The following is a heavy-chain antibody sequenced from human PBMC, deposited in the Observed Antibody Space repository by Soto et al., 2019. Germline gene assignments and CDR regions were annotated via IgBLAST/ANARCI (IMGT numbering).Heavy chain of an antibody. Sequence: EVQLVQSGAEVKKPGESLKISCKGSGYRFTSYCIGWVRQMPGKGLEWMGIIYPGDSDTRYSPSFQGQVSISADKSINTAYLQWSSLKASDTAMYYCARRWLQGNPPDAFDIWGQGTKVTVSS. V-gene: IGHV5-51*01. CDR2: IYPGDSDT. D-gene: IGHD5-12*01. CDR3: ARRWLQGNPPDAFDI. CDR1: GYRFTSYC. J-gene: IGHJ3*02.